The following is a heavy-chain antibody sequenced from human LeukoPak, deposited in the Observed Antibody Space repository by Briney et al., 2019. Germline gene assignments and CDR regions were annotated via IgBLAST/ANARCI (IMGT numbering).Heavy chain of an antibody. Sequence: PSETLSLTCAVYGGSFSGYYWSWIRQPPGKGLEWIGEINHSGSTNYNPSLKSRVTISVDTSKNQFPLKLSSVTAADTAVYYCARGLRGSSGYYSYWGQGTLVTVSS. D-gene: IGHD3-22*01. CDR1: GGSFSGYY. V-gene: IGHV4-34*01. J-gene: IGHJ4*02. CDR3: ARGLRGSSGYYSY. CDR2: INHSGST.